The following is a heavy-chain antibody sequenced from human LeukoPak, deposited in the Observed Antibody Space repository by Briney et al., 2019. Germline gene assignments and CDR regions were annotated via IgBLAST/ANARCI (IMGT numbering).Heavy chain of an antibody. D-gene: IGHD5-18*01. J-gene: IGHJ3*02. CDR1: GFTFDDYG. CDR3: AKDATAMVTSDAFDI. V-gene: IGHV3-20*04. CDR2: INWNGGST. Sequence: PGGSLRLSCAASGFTFDDYGMSWVRQAPGKGLVWVSGINWNGGSTGYADSVKGRFTISRDNAKNSLYLQMNSLRAEDTAIYYCAKDATAMVTSDAFDIWGQGTMVTVSS.